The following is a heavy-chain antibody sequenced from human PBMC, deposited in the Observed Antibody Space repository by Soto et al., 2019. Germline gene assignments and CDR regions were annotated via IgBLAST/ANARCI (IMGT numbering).Heavy chain of an antibody. CDR1: GFPFSSYG. CDR2: IWYDGSNK. Sequence: GESLKISCAASGFPFSSYGMHWVRQAPGKGLEWVAVIWYDGSNKYYADSVKGRFTISRDNSKNTLYLQMNSLRAEDTAVYYCARSSLSTVTTHQIDYWGQGTLVTVSS. V-gene: IGHV3-33*01. CDR3: ARSSLSTVTTHQIDY. J-gene: IGHJ4*02. D-gene: IGHD4-17*01.